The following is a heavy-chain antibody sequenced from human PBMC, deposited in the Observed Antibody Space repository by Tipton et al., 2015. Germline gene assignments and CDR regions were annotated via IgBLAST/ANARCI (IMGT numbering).Heavy chain of an antibody. Sequence: GLVKPSETLSLTCSVSGGSVNDSSYYWAWLRQAPDKGPEWIGSVYYRTNTMKNPSLKNRITINIDTATNQFSLKLTSATAADTAVYYCARHLYYYYYGMDVWGQGTTVTVSS. CDR3: ARHLYYYYYGMDV. J-gene: IGHJ6*02. CDR1: GGSVNDSSYY. CDR2: VYYRTNT. V-gene: IGHV4-39*01.